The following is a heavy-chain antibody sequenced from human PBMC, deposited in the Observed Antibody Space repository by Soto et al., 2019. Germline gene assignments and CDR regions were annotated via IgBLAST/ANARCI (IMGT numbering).Heavy chain of an antibody. V-gene: IGHV3-30*18. D-gene: IGHD5-18*01. CDR3: VKQDGYSYAFDI. CDR2: VSYDGNNK. Sequence: GGSLRLSCAASGFTFNYYGMHWVRQAPGKGLEWVAVVSYDGNNKYYADSVRGRFTISRDNSKNTLYLQMSSLRAEDTAVYYCVKQDGYSYAFDIWGQGTMVTVSS. CDR1: GFTFNYYG. J-gene: IGHJ3*02.